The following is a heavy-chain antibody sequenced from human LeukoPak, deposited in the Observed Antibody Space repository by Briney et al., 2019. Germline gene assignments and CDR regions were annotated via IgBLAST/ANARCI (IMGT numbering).Heavy chain of an antibody. Sequence: ASVKVSCKASGYTFTVYHMHWVRQAPGQGLEWMGRINPNSGDTSYAQKFQGRVTMTRDTSISTAYMELSRLRSDDTAVYYCARDYCSSTSCLFDYWGQGTLVTVSS. CDR3: ARDYCSSTSCLFDY. V-gene: IGHV1-2*06. CDR1: GYTFTVYH. CDR2: INPNSGDT. J-gene: IGHJ4*02. D-gene: IGHD2-2*01.